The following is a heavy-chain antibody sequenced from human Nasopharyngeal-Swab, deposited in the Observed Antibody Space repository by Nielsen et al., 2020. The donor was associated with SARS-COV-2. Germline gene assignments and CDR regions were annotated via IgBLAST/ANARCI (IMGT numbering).Heavy chain of an antibody. CDR1: GGSISSYY. Sequence: SETLSLTCTVSGGSISSYYWSWIRQPPGKGLEWIGYIYYSGSTNYNPSLKSRVTISVDTSKNQFSLKLSSVTAADTAVYYCARGIFGVPLEVSNWFDPWVQGTLVTVSS. J-gene: IGHJ5*02. V-gene: IGHV4-59*13. CDR3: ARGIFGVPLEVSNWFDP. D-gene: IGHD3-3*01. CDR2: IYYSGST.